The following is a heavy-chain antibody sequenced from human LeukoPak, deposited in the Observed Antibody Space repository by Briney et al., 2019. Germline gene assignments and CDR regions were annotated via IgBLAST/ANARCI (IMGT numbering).Heavy chain of an antibody. V-gene: IGHV1-69*05. D-gene: IGHD3-3*01. CDR2: IIPIFGTA. J-gene: IGHJ6*03. Sequence: ASVKASCKASGGTFSSYAISWVRQAPGQGLEWMGRIIPIFGTANYAQKFQGRVTITTDESTSTAYMELSSLRSEDTAVYYCARSPPSGYPIYYYYYMDVWGKGTTVTVSS. CDR3: ARSPPSGYPIYYYYYMDV. CDR1: GGTFSSYA.